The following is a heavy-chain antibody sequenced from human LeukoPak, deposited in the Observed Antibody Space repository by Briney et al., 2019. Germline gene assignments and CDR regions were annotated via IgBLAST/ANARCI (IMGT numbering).Heavy chain of an antibody. Sequence: SETLSLTCAVYGGSFSGYYWSWIRQPPGKGLEWIGKINHSGSTNYNPSLKSRVTISVDTSKNQFSLKLSSVTAADTAVYYCARHLTYYYDSSGYYPFDYWGQGTLVTVSS. CDR3: ARHLTYYYDSSGYYPFDY. V-gene: IGHV4-34*01. D-gene: IGHD3-22*01. CDR1: GGSFSGYY. CDR2: INHSGST. J-gene: IGHJ4*02.